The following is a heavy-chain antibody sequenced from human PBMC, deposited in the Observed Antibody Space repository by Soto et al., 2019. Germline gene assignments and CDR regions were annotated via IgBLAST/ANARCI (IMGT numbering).Heavy chain of an antibody. CDR2: IYTSGST. CDR1: GGSISSYY. J-gene: IGHJ5*02. CDR3: ARDRMVREIPNWFDP. V-gene: IGHV4-4*07. D-gene: IGHD3-10*01. Sequence: SETLSLTCTVSGGSISSYYWSWIRQPAGKGLEWIGRIYTSGSTNYNPSLKSRVTMSVDTSKNQFSLKLSSVTAANTAVYYCARDRMVREIPNWFDPWGQGTLVTVSS.